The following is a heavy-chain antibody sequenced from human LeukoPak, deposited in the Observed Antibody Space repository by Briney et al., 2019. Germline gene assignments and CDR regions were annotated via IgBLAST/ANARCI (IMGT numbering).Heavy chain of an antibody. D-gene: IGHD2-15*01. J-gene: IGHJ1*01. CDR3: ARDGSGYCSGGSCYSAEYFQH. CDR1: GFTFSSYT. CDR2: ISSSTSYI. V-gene: IGHV3-21*01. Sequence: PGGSLRLSCAASGFTFSSYTMSWVRQAPGKGLEWVSSISSSTSYIYYADSVRGRFTISRDNAKNSLYLQMNSLRAEDTAVYYCARDGSGYCSGGSCYSAEYFQHWGQGTLVTVSS.